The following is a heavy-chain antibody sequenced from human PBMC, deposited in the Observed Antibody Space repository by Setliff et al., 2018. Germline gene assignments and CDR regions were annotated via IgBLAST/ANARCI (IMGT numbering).Heavy chain of an antibody. D-gene: IGHD3-10*01. Sequence: SETLSLTCAVSGYSISSGYNWGWIRQPPGKGLEGIASIYYRGSTYYNPSLKSRVTISVDTSKNLFSLKLSSVTAADTAVYYCARELYYYGSGSWTFDPWGQGTLVTVSS. J-gene: IGHJ5*02. CDR2: IYYRGST. V-gene: IGHV4-38-2*02. CDR3: ARELYYYGSGSWTFDP. CDR1: GYSISSGYN.